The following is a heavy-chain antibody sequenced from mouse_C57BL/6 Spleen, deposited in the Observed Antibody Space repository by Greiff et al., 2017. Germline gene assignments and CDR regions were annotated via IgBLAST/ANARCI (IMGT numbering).Heavy chain of an antibody. V-gene: IGHV1-4*01. CDR1: GYTFTSYT. J-gene: IGHJ1*03. CDR3: ARSSFEGWYFDV. CDR2: INPSSGYT. Sequence: QVHVKQSGAELARPGASVKMSCKASGYTFTSYTMHWVKPRPGQGLEWIGYINPSSGYTKYNQKFKDKATLTADKSSSTAYMQLSSLTSEDSAVYYCARSSFEGWYFDVWGTGTTVTVSS.